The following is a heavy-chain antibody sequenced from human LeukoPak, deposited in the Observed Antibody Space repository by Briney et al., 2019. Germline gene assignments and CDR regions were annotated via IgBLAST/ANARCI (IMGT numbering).Heavy chain of an antibody. CDR2: ISSSSSSI. Sequence: GGSLRLSCAVSGFTFSSYSMNWVRQAPGKGLEWVSFISSSSSSINYADSVKGRFTVSRDNAKNSLYLQMNSLRAEDTAVYYCARDRDGTAYYPLDFRGQGTLVTVSS. J-gene: IGHJ4*02. V-gene: IGHV3-21*01. CDR3: ARDRDGTAYYPLDF. D-gene: IGHD3-22*01. CDR1: GFTFSSYS.